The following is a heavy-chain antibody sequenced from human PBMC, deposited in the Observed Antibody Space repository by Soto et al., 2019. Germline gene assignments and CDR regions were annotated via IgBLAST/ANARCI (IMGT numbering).Heavy chain of an antibody. V-gene: IGHV4-61*01. J-gene: IGHJ5*02. CDR3: ARSPYYDFWSGYYSWFDP. CDR2: IYYSGST. D-gene: IGHD3-3*01. Sequence: SETLSLTCTVSGGSVSSGSYYWSWIRQPPGKGLEWIGYIYYSGSTNYNPSLKSRVTISVDTSKNQFSLKLSSVTAADTALFYCARSPYYDFWSGYYSWFDPWGQGTLVTVSS. CDR1: GGSVSSGSYY.